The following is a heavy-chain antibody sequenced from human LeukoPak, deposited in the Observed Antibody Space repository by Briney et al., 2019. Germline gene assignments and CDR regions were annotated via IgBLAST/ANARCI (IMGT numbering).Heavy chain of an antibody. V-gene: IGHV4-30-4*08. J-gene: IGHJ4*02. CDR1: GGSISSGDYY. CDR2: IYYSGST. D-gene: IGHD3-9*01. CDR3: ARESTYYDTLTGYLRPRYSDY. Sequence: PSETLSLTCTFSGGSISSGDYYWRWIRQPPGKGLEWIGYIYYSGSTYYNPSLQSRVTISVDTSKNQFSLKLSSVTAADTAVYYCARESTYYDTLTGYLRPRYSDYWGQGTLVTVS.